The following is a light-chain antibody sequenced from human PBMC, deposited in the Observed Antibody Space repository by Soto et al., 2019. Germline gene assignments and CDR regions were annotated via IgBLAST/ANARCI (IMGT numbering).Light chain of an antibody. CDR2: AAS. V-gene: IGKV1-39*01. J-gene: IGKJ1*01. CDR1: QNVNRY. CDR3: QQSYSIPLT. Sequence: IQLTQSPSSLSASVGDRVTITCRTSQNVNRYLNWYQEQPGKAPKLLIYAASILQSGVPSRFSGSGSGTDFTLAISSLQPEDFTTYYCQQSYSIPLTFGPGTKV.